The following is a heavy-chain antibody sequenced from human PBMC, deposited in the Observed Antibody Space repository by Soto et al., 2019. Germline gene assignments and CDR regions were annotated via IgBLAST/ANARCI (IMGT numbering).Heavy chain of an antibody. V-gene: IGHV1-18*01. CDR2: ISAYNGNT. CDR1: GYTFTSYG. J-gene: IGHJ5*02. CDR3: ARGKWGCSGGSCYPTAPFDP. D-gene: IGHD2-15*01. Sequence: QVQLVQSGAEVKKPGASVKVSCKASGYTFTSYGISWVRQAPGQGLEWMGWISAYNGNTNYAQKLQGRVTMTTDTTTSTAYMELRSLRSDDTAVYYCARGKWGCSGGSCYPTAPFDPRGQGTLVTVSS.